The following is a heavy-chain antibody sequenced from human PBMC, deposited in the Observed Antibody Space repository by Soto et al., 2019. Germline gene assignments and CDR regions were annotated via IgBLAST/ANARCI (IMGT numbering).Heavy chain of an antibody. D-gene: IGHD3-3*01. CDR2: INPHGGST. CDR3: ARSSGGNFGIIIEGSNWFDP. Sequence: QVRLVQSGAEVRRPGASVKVSCKAPGDTFTSYYLNWVRQAPGQGLEWMGVINPHGGSTKYAQKFQGRVNITRDTSRGTVYMELRSLRSDDTAIYYCARSSGGNFGIIIEGSNWFDPWGQGTLVTVSS. J-gene: IGHJ5*02. CDR1: GDTFTSYY. V-gene: IGHV1-46*01.